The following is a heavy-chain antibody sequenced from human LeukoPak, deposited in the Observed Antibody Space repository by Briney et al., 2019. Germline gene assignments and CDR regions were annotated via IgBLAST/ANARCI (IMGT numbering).Heavy chain of an antibody. Sequence: SVKVSCKASGGTFSSYAISWVRQAPGQGLEWMGGIIPIFGTANYAQKFQGRVTITTDESTSTAYMELSSLRSEDTAVYYCARDSGRGYNLYYFDYWGQGTLVTVSS. D-gene: IGHD5-24*01. CDR1: GGTFSSYA. CDR3: ARDSGRGYNLYYFDY. V-gene: IGHV1-69*05. CDR2: IIPIFGTA. J-gene: IGHJ4*02.